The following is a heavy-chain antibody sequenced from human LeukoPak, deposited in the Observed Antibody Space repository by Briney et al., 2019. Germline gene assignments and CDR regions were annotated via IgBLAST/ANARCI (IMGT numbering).Heavy chain of an antibody. CDR2: ISWDGGST. J-gene: IGHJ4*02. CDR1: GFTFDDYT. D-gene: IGHD4-23*01. V-gene: IGHV3-43*01. Sequence: GGSLRLSCAASGFTFDDYTMHWVRQAPGKGLEWVSLISWDGGSTYYADSVKGRFTISRDNSKNSLYLQMNSLRTEDTALYYCAKDGNGGNSFDYWGQGTLVTVSS. CDR3: AKDGNGGNSFDY.